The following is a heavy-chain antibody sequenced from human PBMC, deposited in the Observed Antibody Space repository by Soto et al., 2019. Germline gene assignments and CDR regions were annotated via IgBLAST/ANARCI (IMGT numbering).Heavy chain of an antibody. Sequence: EERLLESGGGLVQPGGSLRLSCAASGFTFNSRAMNWVRQAPGKGLEWVSAISADGGSTWYADSVKARFTISRDKSRNTLHLQMGSLRTEDTAIYYCAKDVWWSRVWGQGTLVTVSS. CDR3: AKDVWWSRV. CDR1: GFTFNSRA. J-gene: IGHJ4*02. D-gene: IGHD2-21*01. V-gene: IGHV3-23*01. CDR2: ISADGGST.